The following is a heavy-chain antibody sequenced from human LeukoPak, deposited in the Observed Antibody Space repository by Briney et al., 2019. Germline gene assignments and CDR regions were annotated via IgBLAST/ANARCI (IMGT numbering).Heavy chain of an antibody. D-gene: IGHD5-12*01. V-gene: IGHV3-21*01. CDR3: AREGRGYSAYDRRGAIDS. Sequence: SGGSLRLSCAASGFTFSSYSMNWVRQAPGKGLEWVSSISSRSSYIYYADSVKGRFTISRDNAKNSLYLQMNSLRAEDTAVYYCAREGRGYSAYDRRGAIDSWGQGTLVTVSS. J-gene: IGHJ4*02. CDR2: ISSRSSYI. CDR1: GFTFSSYS.